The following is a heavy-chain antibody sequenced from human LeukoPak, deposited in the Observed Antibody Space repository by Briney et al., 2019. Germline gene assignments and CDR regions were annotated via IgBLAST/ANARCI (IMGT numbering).Heavy chain of an antibody. CDR1: GGSFSGYY. CDR3: ARTPAVRGVIRFGP. CDR2: INHSGST. D-gene: IGHD3-10*01. V-gene: IGHV4-34*01. Sequence: SETLSLTCAVYGGSFSGYYWSWIRQPPGKGLEWIGEINHSGSTNYNPSLKSRVTISVDTSKNQFSLKLSSVTAADTAVYYCARTPAVRGVIRFGPWGQGTLVTVSS. J-gene: IGHJ5*02.